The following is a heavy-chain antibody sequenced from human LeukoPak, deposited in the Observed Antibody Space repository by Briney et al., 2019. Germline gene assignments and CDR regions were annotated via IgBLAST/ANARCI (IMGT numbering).Heavy chain of an antibody. D-gene: IGHD3-3*01. CDR2: MNPNSGNT. V-gene: IGHV1-8*01. Sequence: ASVKVSCKASGYTFTSYDINWVRQATGQGLEWMGWMNPNSGNTGYAQKFQGRVTMTRNTSISTAYMELSSLRSGDTAVYYCARVESNYDFWSSYYRRYYYGMDVWGQGTTVTVSS. CDR1: GYTFTSYD. CDR3: ARVESNYDFWSSYYRRYYYGMDV. J-gene: IGHJ6*02.